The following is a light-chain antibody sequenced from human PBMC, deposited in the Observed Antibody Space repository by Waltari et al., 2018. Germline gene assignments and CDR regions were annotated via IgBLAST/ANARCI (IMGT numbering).Light chain of an antibody. CDR1: RSNIGAGYD. Sequence: QSVLTQPPSVSGAPGQRVTISCTGSRSNIGAGYDVQWYQQLPGTAPKLLIYGNTNRPSGVPDRFSGSKSGTSASLAITGLQAEDDADYYCQSYDSSLSGSIFGGGTKLTVL. CDR3: QSYDSSLSGSI. J-gene: IGLJ2*01. CDR2: GNT. V-gene: IGLV1-40*01.